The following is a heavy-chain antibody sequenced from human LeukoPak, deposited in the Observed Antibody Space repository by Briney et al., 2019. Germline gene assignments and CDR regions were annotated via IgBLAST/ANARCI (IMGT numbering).Heavy chain of an antibody. CDR3: ARSSILWFGDPHFEY. CDR1: GGTFSSYA. V-gene: IGHV1-69*05. CDR2: IIPIFGTA. D-gene: IGHD3-10*01. J-gene: IGHJ4*02. Sequence: SVKVSCKASGGTFSSYAFSWVRQAPGQGLEWMGGIIPIFGTANYAQKFQGRVTITTDESTSTAYMELSSLRSEDTAVYYCARSSILWFGDPHFEYWGQGTLVTVSS.